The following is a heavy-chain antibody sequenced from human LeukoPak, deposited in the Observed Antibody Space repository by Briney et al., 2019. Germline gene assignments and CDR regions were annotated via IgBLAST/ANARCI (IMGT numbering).Heavy chain of an antibody. J-gene: IGHJ3*02. V-gene: IGHV3-74*01. CDR1: GFTFSSYA. CDR3: ARANYYGSGRAAFDI. D-gene: IGHD3-10*01. CDR2: INSDGSST. Sequence: GGSLRLSCAASGFTFSSYAMSWVRQAPGKGLVWASRINSDGSSTSYADSVKGRFTISRDNAKNTLYLQMNSLRAEDTAVYYCARANYYGSGRAAFDIWGQGTMVTVSS.